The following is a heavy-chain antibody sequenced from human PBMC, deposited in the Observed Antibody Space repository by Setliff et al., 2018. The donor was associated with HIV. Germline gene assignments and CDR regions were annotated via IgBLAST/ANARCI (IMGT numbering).Heavy chain of an antibody. V-gene: IGHV1-18*04. CDR2: INPYSGRR. D-gene: IGHD6-13*01. CDR1: EYTFTNYY. Sequence: ASVKVSCKTSEYTFTNYYMHWVRQAPGHGLEWVGWINPYSGRRNYAQSLQGRVTMTTDTSTNSAYMELRNLKSDDTAVYYCARGVKGIATTGKYYFDYWGQGTLVTVSS. J-gene: IGHJ4*02. CDR3: ARGVKGIATTGKYYFDY.